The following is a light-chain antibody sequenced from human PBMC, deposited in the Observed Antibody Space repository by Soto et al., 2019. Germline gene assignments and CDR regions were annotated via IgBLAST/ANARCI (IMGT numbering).Light chain of an antibody. J-gene: IGLJ2*01. V-gene: IGLV2-14*03. CDR1: SSDVGNSDY. Sequence: QSVLTQPASVSGYPGQSITISCTGTSSDVGNSDYVSWYQHHPGKAPKLMISGVTNRPSGVSNRFSGSKSGNTASLTISGLQAEDEADYSCSSSATVTTSHVVFGGGTKLTVL. CDR3: SSSATVTTSHVV. CDR2: GVT.